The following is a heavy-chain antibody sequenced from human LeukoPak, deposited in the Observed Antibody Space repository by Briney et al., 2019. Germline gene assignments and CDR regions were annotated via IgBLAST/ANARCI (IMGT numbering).Heavy chain of an antibody. D-gene: IGHD3-22*01. Sequence: SQTLSLTCTVSGGSISSGDYYWSWIRQPPGKGLEWVGYMYYSGSTYYNPSLKSRVTKSVDTSKNQFSLKLSSVTAADTAVYYCARPYYYDSRIDPWGQGTLVTVSS. CDR3: ARPYYYDSRIDP. J-gene: IGHJ5*02. CDR2: MYYSGST. V-gene: IGHV4-30-4*01. CDR1: GGSISSGDYY.